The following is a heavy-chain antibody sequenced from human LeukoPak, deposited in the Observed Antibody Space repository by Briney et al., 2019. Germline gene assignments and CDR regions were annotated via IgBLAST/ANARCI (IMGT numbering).Heavy chain of an antibody. CDR3: ARVELAPYYYYMDV. V-gene: IGHV3-48*03. Sequence: GGSLRLSCAASGFSISSYEMNWVRQAPGKGLEWVSYISSSGSTIYYADSVKGRFTISRDNAKNSLYLQINSLRAEDTAVYYCARVELAPYYYYMDVWGKGTTVTVSS. J-gene: IGHJ6*03. CDR2: ISSSGSTI. CDR1: GFSISSYE. D-gene: IGHD1-7*01.